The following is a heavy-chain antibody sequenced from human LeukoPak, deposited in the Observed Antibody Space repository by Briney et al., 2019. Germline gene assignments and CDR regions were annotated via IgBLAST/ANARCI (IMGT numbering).Heavy chain of an antibody. V-gene: IGHV3-33*08. Sequence: GGSLRLSCAASGFTFSSYSVNWVRQAPGKGLEWVAVIWYDGSNKYYADSVKGRFTISRDNSKNTLYLQMNSLRAEDTAVYYCARFYGSGSYYPTYGMDVWGKGTTVTVSS. CDR3: ARFYGSGSYYPTYGMDV. D-gene: IGHD3-10*01. CDR2: IWYDGSNK. CDR1: GFTFSSYS. J-gene: IGHJ6*04.